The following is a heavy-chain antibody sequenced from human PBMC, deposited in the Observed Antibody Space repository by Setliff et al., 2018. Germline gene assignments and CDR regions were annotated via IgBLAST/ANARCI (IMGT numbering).Heavy chain of an antibody. V-gene: IGHV4-59*02. CDR3: ARGGTYRYFDY. CDR1: GGSVRSHY. J-gene: IGHJ4*02. CDR2: IFYSGAT. Sequence: PSETLSLTCTVSGGSVRSHYWSWIRHSPGKGLEWIGFIFYSGATKYDPSLKSRVTMSVDTSKTQFSLKLNSMTTADTAVYYCARGGTYRYFDYWGQGTLVTVSS.